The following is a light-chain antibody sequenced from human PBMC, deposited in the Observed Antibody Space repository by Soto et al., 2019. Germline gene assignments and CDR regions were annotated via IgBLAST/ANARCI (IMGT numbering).Light chain of an antibody. V-gene: IGLV2-23*02. CDR3: CSYAGGSTYV. CDR1: SSDVGSYNL. CDR2: EVT. Sequence: QSVLTQPASVSGSPGQSITISCTGTSSDVGSYNLVSWYQQHPDKAPKLLISEVTKGPSGVSSRFSGSKSGNTASLTISGLQAEDEADYYCCSYAGGSTYVFGTGTKLTVL. J-gene: IGLJ1*01.